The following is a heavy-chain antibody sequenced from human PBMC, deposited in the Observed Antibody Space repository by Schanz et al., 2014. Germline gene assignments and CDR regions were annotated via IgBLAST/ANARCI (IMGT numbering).Heavy chain of an antibody. CDR1: GFGFSSYS. CDR2: FNDGGVNK. Sequence: VQLVESGGGVVQPGGSLRLSCAASGFGFSSYSMNWVRQAPGKGLEWVSSFNDGGVNKYYADSVKGRFTISSDNSKNTLYLQMNSLRPEDTAVYYCAKYRGYYRVSGSYRELEYWGQGTLVTVSS. V-gene: IGHV3-23*04. CDR3: AKYRGYYRVSGSYRELEY. D-gene: IGHD3-10*01. J-gene: IGHJ4*02.